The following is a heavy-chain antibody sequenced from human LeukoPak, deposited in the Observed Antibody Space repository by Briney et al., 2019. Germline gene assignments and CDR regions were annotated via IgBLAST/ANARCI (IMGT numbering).Heavy chain of an antibody. CDR1: GGSISSYY. CDR2: IYISGST. CDR3: ARDGGELLEVGDAFDI. Sequence: SETLSLTCTVSGGSISSYYWSRIRQPAGKGLEWIVRIYISGSTNYNPSLKSRVTMSTDTSKNQFSLKLSSVTAADTAVYYCARDGGELLEVGDAFDIWGQGTMVTVSS. D-gene: IGHD1-26*01. J-gene: IGHJ3*02. V-gene: IGHV4-4*07.